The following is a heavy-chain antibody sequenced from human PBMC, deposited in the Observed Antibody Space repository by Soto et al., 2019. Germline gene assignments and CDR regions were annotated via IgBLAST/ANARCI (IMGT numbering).Heavy chain of an antibody. J-gene: IGHJ5*02. Sequence: QITLRESGPTRVKPTQTLTLTCTFAGFSLTTSGVGVGWIRQPPGKALEWLALIYWDDDKRYNPSLQTRLTITKDTSRNQLVLTMTNMDPVDTATYYCAQSVWRGYKSWFDPWGQGTLVTVSS. CDR1: GFSLTTSGVG. CDR3: AQSVWRGYKSWFDP. D-gene: IGHD3-3*01. CDR2: IYWDDDK. V-gene: IGHV2-5*02.